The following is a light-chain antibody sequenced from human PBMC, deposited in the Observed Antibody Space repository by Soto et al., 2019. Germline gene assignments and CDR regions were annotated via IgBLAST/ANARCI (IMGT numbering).Light chain of an antibody. CDR1: QSISSW. V-gene: IGKV1-5*03. Sequence: DIQMTQSPSTLSASVGDRVTITCRASQSISSWLAWYQQKPGKAPKVLIYKASSLESGVPSRFSGCGSGTEFTLTLSSLQPDDFATYYCQQYNSYPLTLGPGTKVEIK. J-gene: IGKJ3*01. CDR3: QQYNSYPLT. CDR2: KAS.